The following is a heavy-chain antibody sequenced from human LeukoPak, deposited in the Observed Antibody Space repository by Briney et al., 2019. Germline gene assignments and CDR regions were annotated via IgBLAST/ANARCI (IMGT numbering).Heavy chain of an antibody. CDR3: AAHFEFNRGGYYGMDV. V-gene: IGHV4-4*07. Sequence: SETLSLTCTVSGGSLSSYYWSWIRQPAGKGLEWIGRIYISGGTNSNPSLKSRVTMSVDTSKNQFSLKLSSVTAADTAVYCCAAHFEFNRGGYYGMDVWGQGTTVTVAS. J-gene: IGHJ6*02. CDR2: IYISGGT. CDR1: GGSLSSYY.